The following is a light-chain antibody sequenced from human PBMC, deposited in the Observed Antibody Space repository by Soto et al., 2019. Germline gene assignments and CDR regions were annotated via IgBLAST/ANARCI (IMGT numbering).Light chain of an antibody. Sequence: QSALTQPASVSGSPGQSITISCTGTSSDVGAYNYVSWYQQHPGKAPKLMIYEVNNRPSGVSNRFSGSKSGNTASLTISGLQAEDEADYYCGSYTINSAWVFGGGTKLTVL. CDR3: GSYTINSAWV. CDR1: SSDVGAYNY. CDR2: EVN. V-gene: IGLV2-14*01. J-gene: IGLJ3*02.